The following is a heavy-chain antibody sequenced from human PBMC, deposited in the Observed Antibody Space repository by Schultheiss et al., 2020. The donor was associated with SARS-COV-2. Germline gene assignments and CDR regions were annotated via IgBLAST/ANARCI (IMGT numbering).Heavy chain of an antibody. CDR2: IYYSGST. CDR3: ARGLLWGIADARDKDNDY. D-gene: IGHD6-13*01. CDR1: GGSISSYY. Sequence: SQTLSLTCTVSGGSISSYYWSWIRQPPGKGLEWIGYIYYSGSTNYNPSLKSRVTISVDTSKNQFSLKLSSVTAADTAVYYCARGLLWGIADARDKDNDYWGQGTLVTVSS. V-gene: IGHV4-59*12. J-gene: IGHJ4*02.